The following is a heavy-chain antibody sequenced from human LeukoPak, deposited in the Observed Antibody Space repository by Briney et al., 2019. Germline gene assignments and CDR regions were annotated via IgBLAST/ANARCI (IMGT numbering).Heavy chain of an antibody. CDR1: GFTFSNCA. CDR2: ISDSGGNT. D-gene: IGHD6-6*01. J-gene: IGHJ4*02. Sequence: GGSLRLSCVASGFTFSNCAMSWVRQAPGKGLEWVANISDSGGNTHYSDSVKGRFTVSRDNAKNTVYLQMNNLRVDDTAMYYCVGTIASRGSEYWGQGALVTVSS. V-gene: IGHV3-23*01. CDR3: VGTIASRGSEY.